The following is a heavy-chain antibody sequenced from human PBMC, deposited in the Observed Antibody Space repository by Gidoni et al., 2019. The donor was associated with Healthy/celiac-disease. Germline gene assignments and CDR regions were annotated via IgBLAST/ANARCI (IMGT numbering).Heavy chain of an antibody. V-gene: IGHV4-59*08. Sequence: QVQLQESCPGLLKPSETLSLTCPVSGGSISSYYWSWIRQPPGKGLEWIGYIYYSGSTNYNPSLKSRVTISVDTSKNQFSLKLSSVTAADTAVYYCARLYYDILTGYFYFDYWGQGTLVTVSS. CDR1: GGSISSYY. J-gene: IGHJ4*02. CDR2: IYYSGST. CDR3: ARLYYDILTGYFYFDY. D-gene: IGHD3-9*01.